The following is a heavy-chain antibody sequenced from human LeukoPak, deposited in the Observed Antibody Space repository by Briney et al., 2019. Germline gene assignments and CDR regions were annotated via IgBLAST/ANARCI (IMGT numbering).Heavy chain of an antibody. J-gene: IGHJ6*04. CDR1: GYTFTNYV. V-gene: IGHV1-3*01. CDR2: SNGGNGNT. D-gene: IGHD2-15*01. Sequence: ASVKVSCKASGYTFTNYVMHWVRQAPGQRLGWMGWSNGGNGNTKYSQKFQGRVTITRDTSASTAYMELSSLRSEDTAVYYCARDPLFCSGGSCIPYYYGLDVWGKGTTVTVSS. CDR3: ARDPLFCSGGSCIPYYYGLDV.